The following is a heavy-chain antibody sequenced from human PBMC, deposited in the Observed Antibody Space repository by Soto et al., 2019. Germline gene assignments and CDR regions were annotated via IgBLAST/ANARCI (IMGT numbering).Heavy chain of an antibody. V-gene: IGHV3-30-3*01. CDR3: ARLGYYYDSSGYYGNNY. D-gene: IGHD3-22*01. CDR2: ISYDGSNK. CDR1: GFTFSSYA. J-gene: IGHJ4*02. Sequence: GGSLRLSCAASGFTFSSYAMHWVRQAPGKGLEWVAVISYDGSNKYYADSVKGRFTISRDNSKNTLYLQMNSLRAEDTAVYYCARLGYYYDSSGYYGNNYWGQGTLVTVSS.